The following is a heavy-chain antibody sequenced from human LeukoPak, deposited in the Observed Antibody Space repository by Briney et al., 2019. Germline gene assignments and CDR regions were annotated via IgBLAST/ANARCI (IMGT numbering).Heavy chain of an antibody. CDR2: IYTSGST. D-gene: IGHD3-3*01. Sequence: SRTLSLTCTVSGGSISSGSYYWSWIRQPAGKGLEWIGRIYTSGSTNYNPSLKSRVTISVDTSKNQFSLKLSSVTAADTAVYYCARTQYDFWSGTYYFDYWGQGTLVTVSS. CDR1: GGSISSGSYY. J-gene: IGHJ4*02. V-gene: IGHV4-61*02. CDR3: ARTQYDFWSGTYYFDY.